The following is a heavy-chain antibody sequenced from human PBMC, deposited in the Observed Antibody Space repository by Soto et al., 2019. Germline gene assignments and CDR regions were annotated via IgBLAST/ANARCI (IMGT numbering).Heavy chain of an antibody. V-gene: IGHV4-30-4*01. J-gene: IGHJ4*02. Sequence: SETLSLTCTVSGGSISSGDYYWSWIRQPPGKGLEWIGYIYYSGGTYYNPSLKSRVTISVDTSKNQFSLKLSSVTAADTAVYYCARDQLSYGQPRNHFVYWGQGTLVIVSS. CDR1: GGSISSGDYY. CDR2: IYYSGGT. CDR3: ARDQLSYGQPRNHFVY. D-gene: IGHD5-18*01.